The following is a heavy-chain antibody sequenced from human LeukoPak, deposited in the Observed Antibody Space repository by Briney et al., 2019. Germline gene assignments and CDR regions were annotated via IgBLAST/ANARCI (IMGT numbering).Heavy chain of an antibody. Sequence: GGSLRLSCAASGFTFSSYAMSWVRQAPGKGLEWVSAISGSGGRTYYTDSVKGRFTISRDNSKNTLYLQMNSLRAEDTAVYYCAELGITMIGGVWGKGTTVTISS. J-gene: IGHJ6*04. CDR3: AELGITMIGGV. D-gene: IGHD3-10*02. V-gene: IGHV3-23*01. CDR2: ISGSGGRT. CDR1: GFTFSSYA.